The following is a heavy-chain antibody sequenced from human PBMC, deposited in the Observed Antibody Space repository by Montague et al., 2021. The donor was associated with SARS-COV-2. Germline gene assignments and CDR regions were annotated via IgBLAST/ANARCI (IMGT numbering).Heavy chain of an antibody. CDR1: GGSFSGYY. D-gene: IGHD2-15*01. J-gene: IGHJ5*01. Sequence: SETLSLTCAVYGGSFSGYYWNWIRQPPGKGLEWIGEINQSGSTNNNPSLKSRVTISVDTSKNQFSLKLSSVTAADTAVYYCARGKYTSWWYAGSTGLDPWGQGNLVIVSS. CDR3: ARGKYTSWWYAGSTGLDP. V-gene: IGHV4-34*01. CDR2: INQSGST.